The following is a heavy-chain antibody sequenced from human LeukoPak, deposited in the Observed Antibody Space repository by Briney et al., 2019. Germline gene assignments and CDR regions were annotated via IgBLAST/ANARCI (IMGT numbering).Heavy chain of an antibody. V-gene: IGHV3-7*01. Sequence: GGSLRLSCAASGFTFSSYWMSWVRQAPGKGLEWVANIKRDGSEKYYVDSVKGRFTISRDNAKNSLYLQMNSLRAEDTAVYYCARGTFYGDYDLDAFDIWGQGTMVTVSS. CDR3: ARGTFYGDYDLDAFDI. J-gene: IGHJ3*02. CDR1: GFTFSSYW. D-gene: IGHD4-17*01. CDR2: IKRDGSEK.